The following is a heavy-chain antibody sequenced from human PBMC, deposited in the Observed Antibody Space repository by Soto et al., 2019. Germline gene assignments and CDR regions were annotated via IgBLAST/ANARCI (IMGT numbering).Heavy chain of an antibody. Sequence: PSETLSLTCTVSGGSISSSSYYWGWIRQPPGKGLEWIGSIYYSGSTYYNPSLKSRVTISVDTSNNQFSLKLSSVTAADTAVYYCAREIGGYCISTSCSFPWGQGTLVTVSS. CDR2: IYYSGST. V-gene: IGHV4-39*02. J-gene: IGHJ5*02. D-gene: IGHD2-2*01. CDR1: GGSISSSSYY. CDR3: AREIGGYCISTSCSFP.